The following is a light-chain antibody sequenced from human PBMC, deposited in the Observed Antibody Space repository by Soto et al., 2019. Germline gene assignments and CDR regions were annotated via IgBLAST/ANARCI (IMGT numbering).Light chain of an antibody. V-gene: IGLV1-44*01. CDR1: NSNIGSNT. CDR2: NNI. CDR3: AAWDDSLDCHVV. Sequence: QPVLTQPPSASGTPGQKVTISCSGSNSNIGSNTVSWFQQLPGRAPKLLLYNNIYRPPGVPDRFSGSKSGTSVSLAISGLQSEDEADYYCAAWDDSLDCHVVFGGGTQLTVL. J-gene: IGLJ7*01.